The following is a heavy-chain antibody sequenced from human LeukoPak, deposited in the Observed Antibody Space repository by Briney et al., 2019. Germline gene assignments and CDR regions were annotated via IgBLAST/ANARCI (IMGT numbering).Heavy chain of an antibody. J-gene: IGHJ5*02. CDR1: GYTFTSYY. D-gene: IGHD3-10*01. Sequence: PTASVNVSCTASGYTFTSYYMHWVRQAPGQGLEWMGWINPNSGGTNYAQKFQGRVTMTRDTSISTAYMELSRLRSDDTAVYYCARVETGIGGNWFDPWGQGTLVTVSS. CDR3: ARVETGIGGNWFDP. CDR2: INPNSGGT. V-gene: IGHV1-2*02.